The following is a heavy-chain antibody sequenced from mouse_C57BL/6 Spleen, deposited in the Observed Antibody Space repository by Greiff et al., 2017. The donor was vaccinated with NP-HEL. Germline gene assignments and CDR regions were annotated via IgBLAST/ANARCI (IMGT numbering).Heavy chain of an antibody. CDR2: IDPSDSYT. CDR3: ARLDPLHPLAY. CDR1: GYTFTSYW. V-gene: IGHV1-69*01. Sequence: QVQLQQPGAELVMPGASVKLSCKASGYTFTSYWMHWVKQRPGQGLEWIGEIDPSDSYTNYNQKFKGKSTLTVDKSSSTAYMQLSSLTSEDSAVYYCARLDPLHPLAYWGQGTLVTVSA. D-gene: IGHD2-10*01. J-gene: IGHJ3*01.